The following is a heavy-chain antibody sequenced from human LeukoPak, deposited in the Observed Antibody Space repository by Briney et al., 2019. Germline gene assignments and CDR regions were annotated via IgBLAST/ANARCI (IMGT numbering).Heavy chain of an antibody. CDR2: MYYSGST. J-gene: IGHJ4*02. CDR3: ARDSILRYYFDY. CDR1: GGSMSSYY. D-gene: IGHD4-17*01. Sequence: SETLSLTCTVSGGSMSSYYWSWIRQPPGKGLEWIGYMYYSGSTNYNPSLKSRVTISVGTSKNQFSLKLSSVTAADTAVYYCARDSILRYYFDYWGQGTLVTVSS. V-gene: IGHV4-59*12.